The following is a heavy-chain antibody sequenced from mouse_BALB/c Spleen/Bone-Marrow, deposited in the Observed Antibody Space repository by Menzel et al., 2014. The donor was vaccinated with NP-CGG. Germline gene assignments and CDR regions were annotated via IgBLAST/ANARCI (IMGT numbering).Heavy chain of an antibody. J-gene: IGHJ3*01. CDR1: GFTFSSFG. CDR3: ASGDWDWFAY. D-gene: IGHD4-1*01. Sequence: EVMLVESGGGLVQPGGSRKLSCAASGFTFSSFGMHWVRQAPEKGLEWVAYISSGSSTIYYADTVKGRFTISRDNPKNTLFLQMTSLRSEDTAMYYCASGDWDWFAYWGQGTLVTVSA. CDR2: ISSGSSTI. V-gene: IGHV5-17*02.